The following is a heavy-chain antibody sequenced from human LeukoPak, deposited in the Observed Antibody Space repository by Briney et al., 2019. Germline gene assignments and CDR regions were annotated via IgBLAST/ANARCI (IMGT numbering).Heavy chain of an antibody. D-gene: IGHD3-22*01. Sequence: NGRGGSTYYADSVKGRFTISRDNSKNTLYLQMNSLRAEDTAVYYCARGLGITMIVVVTDAFDIWGQGTMVTVSS. V-gene: IGHV3-23*01. J-gene: IGHJ3*02. CDR3: ARGLGITMIVVVTDAFDI. CDR2: NGRGGST.